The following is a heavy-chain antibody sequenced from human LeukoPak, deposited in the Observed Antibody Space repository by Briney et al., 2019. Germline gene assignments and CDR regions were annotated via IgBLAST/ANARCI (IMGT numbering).Heavy chain of an antibody. J-gene: IGHJ5*02. D-gene: IGHD5-24*01. CDR2: IHPHGIF. CDR1: GGSCDDYY. V-gene: IGHV4-34*01. Sequence: SETLSLTCDVYGGSCDDYYCSWIRQPPGKGLEWIGEIHPHGIFYYNSSLMSRVTISIDTSKSRFSLRLTSVTAADTAFYFCARGRDRSKAGDLWGPGSLVTVSS. CDR3: ARGRDRSKAGDL.